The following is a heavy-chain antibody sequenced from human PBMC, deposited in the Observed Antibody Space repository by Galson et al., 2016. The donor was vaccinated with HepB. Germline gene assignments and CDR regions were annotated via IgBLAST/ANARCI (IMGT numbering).Heavy chain of an antibody. Sequence: SVKVSCKASGGTFSSYALHWVRQAPGQGLAWMGGIIPIFGTANYAQRFQGRVTITADESTSTAYMELSSLRSEDSAVYFCAREGSGGGVFDYWGQGTLVTVSS. J-gene: IGHJ4*02. CDR2: IIPIFGTA. V-gene: IGHV1-69*13. CDR1: GGTFSSYA. CDR3: AREGSGGGVFDY. D-gene: IGHD6-19*01.